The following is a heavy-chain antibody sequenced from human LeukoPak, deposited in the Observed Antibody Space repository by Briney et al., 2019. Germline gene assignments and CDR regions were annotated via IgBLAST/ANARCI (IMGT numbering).Heavy chain of an antibody. CDR2: ISYDGSNK. CDR3: ARASAAIGAFDI. CDR1: GFTFSSYA. Sequence: GGSLRLSCAASGFTFSSYAMHWVRQAPGKGLEWVAVISYDGSNKYYADSVKGRFAISRDNSKNTLYLQMNSLRAEDTAVYYCARASAAIGAFDIWGQGTMVTVSS. D-gene: IGHD2-2*01. J-gene: IGHJ3*02. V-gene: IGHV3-30*09.